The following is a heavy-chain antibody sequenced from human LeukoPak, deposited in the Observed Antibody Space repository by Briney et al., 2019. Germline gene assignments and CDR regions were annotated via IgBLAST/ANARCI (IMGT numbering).Heavy chain of an antibody. D-gene: IGHD3-16*01. CDR1: GFTFSSYW. CDR3: ARDTGEPYYYYYYGMDV. J-gene: IGHJ6*02. V-gene: IGHV3-7*01. CDR2: IKQDGSEK. Sequence: GGSLRLSCAASGFTFSSYWMSWVRQAPGKGLEWVANIKQDGSEKYYVDSVKGRFTISRDNAKSSLYLQMNSLRAEDTAVYYCARDTGEPYYYYYYGMDVWGQGTTVTVSS.